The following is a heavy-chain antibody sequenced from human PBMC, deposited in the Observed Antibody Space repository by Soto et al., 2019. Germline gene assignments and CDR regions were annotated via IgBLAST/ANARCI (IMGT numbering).Heavy chain of an antibody. CDR3: ATAIGHGSGSYYNFNYGMDF. J-gene: IGHJ6*02. D-gene: IGHD3-10*01. V-gene: IGHV4-59*08. Sequence: PSETLSLTCTVSGGSISSYYWSWIRQPPGKGLEWIGYIYYSGSTNYNPSLKSRVTISVDTSKNQFSLKLSSVTAADTAVYYCATAIGHGSGSYYNFNYGMDFWGQGTTVTVSS. CDR2: IYYSGST. CDR1: GGSISSYY.